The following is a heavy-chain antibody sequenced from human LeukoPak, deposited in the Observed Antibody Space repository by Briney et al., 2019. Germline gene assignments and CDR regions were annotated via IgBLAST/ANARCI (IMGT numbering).Heavy chain of an antibody. V-gene: IGHV1-2*02. D-gene: IGHD2-15*01. J-gene: IGHJ4*02. CDR3: AICTGGSCYSGFDY. CDR1: GYTFTSYA. Sequence: ASVKVSCKASGYTFTSYAMNWVRQAPGQGPEWMGWINPNSGGTNYAQKFQGRVTMTRDTSINTAYMELSRLRSDDTAVYFCAICTGGSCYSGFDYWGQGTLVTVSS. CDR2: INPNSGGT.